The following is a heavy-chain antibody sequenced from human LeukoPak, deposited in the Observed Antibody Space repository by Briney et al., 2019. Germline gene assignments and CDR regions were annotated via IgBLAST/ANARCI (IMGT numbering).Heavy chain of an antibody. CDR3: ARGGVVVAAATFDH. D-gene: IGHD2-15*01. CDR2: IHTSGTT. J-gene: IGHJ4*02. Sequence: SETLSLTWAVSGGSITGHYWSWIRQPAEKRVEWIGRIHTSGTTSYNPSLKSRVTMSVDTSKNQFSLKLSSVTAANTAIYYCARGGVVVAAATFDHWGQGTLVTVS. V-gene: IGHV4-4*07. CDR1: GGSITGHY.